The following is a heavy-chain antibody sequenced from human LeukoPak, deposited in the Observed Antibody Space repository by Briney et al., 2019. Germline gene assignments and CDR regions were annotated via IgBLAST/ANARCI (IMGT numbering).Heavy chain of an antibody. CDR1: RFTFSSYG. Sequence: GGPLRLSCAVSRFTFSSYGMHWVRQAPGKGLEWVAVISYDGSNKYYADSVKGRFTISRDNSKNTLYLQMNSLRAEDTAVYYCAKDFRMIVVVNYFDYWGQGTLVTVSS. D-gene: IGHD3-22*01. CDR2: ISYDGSNK. CDR3: AKDFRMIVVVNYFDY. J-gene: IGHJ4*02. V-gene: IGHV3-30*18.